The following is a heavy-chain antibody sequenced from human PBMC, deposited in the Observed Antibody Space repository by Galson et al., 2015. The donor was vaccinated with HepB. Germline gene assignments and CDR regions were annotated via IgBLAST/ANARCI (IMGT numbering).Heavy chain of an antibody. Sequence: CAISGDSVSSTSAAWNWIRQSPSRGLEWLGRTYYRSKWYNDYAVSVKSRITINPDTSKNQFSLQLNSVTPEDTAVYYCARDRFAETDYYYDSSGKKNWFDPWGQGTLVTVSS. D-gene: IGHD3-22*01. J-gene: IGHJ5*02. CDR3: ARDRFAETDYYYDSSGKKNWFDP. V-gene: IGHV6-1*01. CDR1: GDSVSSTSAA. CDR2: TYYRSKWYN.